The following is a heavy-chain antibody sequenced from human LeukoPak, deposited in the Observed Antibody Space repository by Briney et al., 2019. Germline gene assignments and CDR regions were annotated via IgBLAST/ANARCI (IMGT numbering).Heavy chain of an antibody. J-gene: IGHJ6*03. CDR3: ARVVDYYYYYMDV. CDR2: IYYSGST. CDR1: GGSITSYY. V-gene: IGHV4-59*01. Sequence: PSETLSLTCTVSGGSITSYYWSWIRQPPGKGLEWIGYIYYSGSTNSNPSLKSRVTISVDTSKNQFSLKLSSVTAADTAVYYCARVVDYYYYYMDVWGKGTTVTVSS.